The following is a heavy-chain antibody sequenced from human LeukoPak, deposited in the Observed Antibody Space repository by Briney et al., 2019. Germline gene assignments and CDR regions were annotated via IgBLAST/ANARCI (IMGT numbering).Heavy chain of an antibody. V-gene: IGHV4-61*02. D-gene: IGHD1-26*01. CDR2: IYTSGST. J-gene: IGHJ4*02. CDR1: GGSISSGSYY. Sequence: PSQTLSLTCTVSGGSISSGSYYWSWIRQPAGKGLEWIGRIYTSGSTNYNPSLKSRVTISLDTSKNQFSLKLSSVTAADTAVYYCARGVGLVGAIDFDYWGQGTLVTVSS. CDR3: ARGVGLVGAIDFDY.